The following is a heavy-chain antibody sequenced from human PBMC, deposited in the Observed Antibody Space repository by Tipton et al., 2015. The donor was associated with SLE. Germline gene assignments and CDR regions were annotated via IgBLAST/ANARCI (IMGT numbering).Heavy chain of an antibody. J-gene: IGHJ4*02. Sequence: TLSLTCAVYGGSFSGYYWSWIRQPPGKGLEWIGEINHSGSTNYNPSLKSRVTISVDTSKNQFSLKLSSVTAADTAVYYCARGHRSHFDYWGQGTLVTVSS. CDR3: ARGHRSHFDY. CDR2: INHSGST. CDR1: GGSFSGYY. V-gene: IGHV4-34*01.